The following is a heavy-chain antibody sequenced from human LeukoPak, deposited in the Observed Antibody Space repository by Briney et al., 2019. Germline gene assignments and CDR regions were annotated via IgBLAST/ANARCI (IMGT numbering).Heavy chain of an antibody. D-gene: IGHD4-23*01. CDR3: ARQTTVATDC. CDR2: IWFDGTNK. Sequence: PATSLRLSCAASGFAFSSYGMHWVRQAPGKGLEWVALIWFDGTNKYYADSVKGRFTISRGNSNNTLYLQMNSLRVEDTAVYYCARQTTVATDCWGQGTLVTVSS. J-gene: IGHJ4*02. CDR1: GFAFSSYG. V-gene: IGHV3-33*01.